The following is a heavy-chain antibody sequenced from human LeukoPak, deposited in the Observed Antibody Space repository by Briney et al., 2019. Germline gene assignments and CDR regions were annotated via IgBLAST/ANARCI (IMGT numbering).Heavy chain of an antibody. CDR2: ISSSSSTI. J-gene: IGHJ4*02. CDR3: ARSITMVRGPFDY. V-gene: IGHV3-48*01. CDR1: GFTFDDYA. D-gene: IGHD3-10*01. Sequence: GGSLRLSCAASGFTFDDYAMNWVRQAPGKGLEWVSYISSSSSTIYYADSVKGRFTISRDNAKNSLYLQMNSLRAEDTAVYYCARSITMVRGPFDYWGQGTLVTVSS.